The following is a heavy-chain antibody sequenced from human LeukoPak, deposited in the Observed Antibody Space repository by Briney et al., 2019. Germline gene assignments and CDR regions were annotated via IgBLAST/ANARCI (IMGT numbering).Heavy chain of an antibody. CDR2: ISGSGGST. J-gene: IGHJ3*02. D-gene: IGHD3-22*01. Sequence: GGSLSLSCAASGFTFSSYWMSWVRQAPGKGLEWVSAISGSGGSTYYADSVKGRFTISRDNSKNTLYLQMNSLRAEDTAVYYCAKDHGYYDSSGYYSDSLNAFDIWGQGTMVTVSS. V-gene: IGHV3-23*01. CDR1: GFTFSSYW. CDR3: AKDHGYYDSSGYYSDSLNAFDI.